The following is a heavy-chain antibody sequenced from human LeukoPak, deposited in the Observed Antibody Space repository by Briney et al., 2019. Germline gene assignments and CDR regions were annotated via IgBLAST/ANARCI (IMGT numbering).Heavy chain of an antibody. CDR2: MNPNSGNT. CDR3: ARDLAARPGGWFDP. V-gene: IGHV1-8*01. Sequence: ASVKVSCKASGYTFTSYDINWVRQATGQGLEWMGWMNPNSGNTGYAQKFQGRVTMTMNTSISTAYMELSSLRSEDTAVYYCARDLAARPGGWFDPWGQGTLVTVSS. CDR1: GYTFTSYD. J-gene: IGHJ5*02. D-gene: IGHD6-6*01.